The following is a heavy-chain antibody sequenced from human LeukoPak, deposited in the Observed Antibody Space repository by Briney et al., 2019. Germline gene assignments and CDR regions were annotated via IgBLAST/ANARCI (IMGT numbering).Heavy chain of an antibody. CDR2: ISSSGSTI. J-gene: IGHJ4*02. CDR1: GFTFSSYS. Sequence: GGSLRLSCAASGFTFSSYSMNWVRQAPGKGLEWVSYISSSGSTIYYADSVKGRFTISRDNAKNTLYLQMNSLRAEDTAVYYCARDKFGAAGNLFDYWGQGTLVTVSS. CDR3: ARDKFGAAGNLFDY. D-gene: IGHD6-13*01. V-gene: IGHV3-48*01.